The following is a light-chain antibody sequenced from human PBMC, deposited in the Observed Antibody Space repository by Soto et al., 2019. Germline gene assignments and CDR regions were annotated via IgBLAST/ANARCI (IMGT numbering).Light chain of an antibody. CDR3: QQSYSTPPT. J-gene: IGKJ5*01. CDR1: QSISSY. Sequence: DMQMTQSPSSLSASVGDRVTITCRASQSISSYLNWYQQKPGKAPKLLIYAASSLQSGVPSRFSGSGSGTDFTLTISSLQPEDFATYYCQQSYSTPPTFGQGTDWRL. CDR2: AAS. V-gene: IGKV1-39*01.